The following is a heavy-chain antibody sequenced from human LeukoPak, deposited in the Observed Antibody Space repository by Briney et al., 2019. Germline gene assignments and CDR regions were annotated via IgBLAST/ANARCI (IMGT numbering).Heavy chain of an antibody. D-gene: IGHD2-15*01. CDR2: IFYSGNT. Sequence: SETLSLTCTVSGGSISTSDYYWNWIRQPPGKGLEWIGYIFYSGNTYYNPSLKSRLTISVDTSKNEFSLKLRSVTAADTAVYYCARDSRFAVRGTVTPLDYWGQGTLVTVSS. CDR1: GGSISTSDYY. J-gene: IGHJ4*02. V-gene: IGHV4-30-4*01. CDR3: ARDSRFAVRGTVTPLDY.